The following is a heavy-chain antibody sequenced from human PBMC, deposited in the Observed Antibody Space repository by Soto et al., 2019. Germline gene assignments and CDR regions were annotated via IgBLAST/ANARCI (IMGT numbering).Heavy chain of an antibody. CDR2: ISGTGRNT. CDR3: AKEETFNYGYIQLDY. V-gene: IGHV3-23*01. J-gene: IGHJ4*02. CDR1: GFAFDSYA. D-gene: IGHD4-17*01. Sequence: EVQLLESGGGLVQSGGSLRLSCAVSGFAFDSYAMSWVRQAPGKGLEWVSSISGTGRNTNYADPVKGRFTISRDNSKITVSLQMNGLRADDSALYYCAKEETFNYGYIQLDYWGQGNLVTVSS.